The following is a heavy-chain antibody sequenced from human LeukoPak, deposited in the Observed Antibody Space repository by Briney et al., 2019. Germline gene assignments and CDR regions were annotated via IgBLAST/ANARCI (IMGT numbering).Heavy chain of an antibody. J-gene: IGHJ6*02. CDR1: GYTFTSYG. Sequence: ASVKVSCKSSGYTFTSYGISWVRQAPGQGLEWMGWIRVYNDHTNYVQKLQGRVNMTTDTSTSTAYMELRSLRSDDTAVYYCARDRANGMDVWGQGNTVTVSS. V-gene: IGHV1-18*01. CDR2: IRVYNDHT. CDR3: ARDRANGMDV.